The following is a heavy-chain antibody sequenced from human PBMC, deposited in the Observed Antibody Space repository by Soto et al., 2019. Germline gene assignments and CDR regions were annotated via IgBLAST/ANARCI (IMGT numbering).Heavy chain of an antibody. D-gene: IGHD2-15*01. CDR3: ARGGIAATFDYYYYYGMDV. CDR2: IYTSGST. J-gene: IGHJ6*02. CDR1: GGSISSYY. Sequence: LSLTCTVSGGSISSYYWSLIRQPAGKGLEWIGRIYTSGSTNYNPSLKSRVTMSVDTSKNQFSLKLSSVTAADTAVYYCARGGIAATFDYYYYYGMDVWGQGTTVTVSS. V-gene: IGHV4-4*07.